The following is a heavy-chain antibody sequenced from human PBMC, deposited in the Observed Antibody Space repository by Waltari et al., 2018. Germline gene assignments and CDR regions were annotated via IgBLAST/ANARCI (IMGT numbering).Heavy chain of an antibody. CDR1: GFTFQTYS. Sequence: EVQLVESGGGLVKPGGSLRLSCAASGFTFQTYSMTWVRQAPGKGLEWVSSISDTSTYIYYAVSLRGRFTTSRDNAKNSLYLQLNSLRAEDTAVYYCVRGGTGMQRVESLDYWGQGILVTVCS. CDR2: ISDTSTYI. CDR3: VRGGTGMQRVESLDY. J-gene: IGHJ4*02. D-gene: IGHD3-9*01. V-gene: IGHV3-21*01.